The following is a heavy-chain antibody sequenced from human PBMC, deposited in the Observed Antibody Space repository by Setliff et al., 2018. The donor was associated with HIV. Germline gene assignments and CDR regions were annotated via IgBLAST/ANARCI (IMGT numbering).Heavy chain of an antibody. D-gene: IGHD3-22*01. CDR1: GGTFSSYA. CDR2: IIPIFGTA. V-gene: IGHV1-69*06. J-gene: IGHJ6*03. Sequence: SVKVSCKASGGTFSSYAISWVRQAPGQGLEWMGGIIPIFGTANYAQKFQGRVTITADKSTSTAYMELSSLRSEDTAVYYCARGDYDSSGLPQYYYYYYMDVWGKGTTVTVSS. CDR3: ARGDYDSSGLPQYYYYYYMDV.